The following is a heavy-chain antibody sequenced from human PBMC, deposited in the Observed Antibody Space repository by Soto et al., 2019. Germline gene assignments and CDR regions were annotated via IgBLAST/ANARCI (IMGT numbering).Heavy chain of an antibody. Sequence: QVHLVQSGAEVRKPGASVKVSCKASGYTFTSYDINWVRQATGQGLEWMGWMNPNSGNTAYAQRFQGRVTMTRNTSISTAHMGLSSLRSEDTAVYYCAIERTRGFDPWGQGTLVTVSS. V-gene: IGHV1-8*01. CDR1: GYTFTSYD. J-gene: IGHJ5*02. CDR3: AIERTRGFDP. CDR2: MNPNSGNT.